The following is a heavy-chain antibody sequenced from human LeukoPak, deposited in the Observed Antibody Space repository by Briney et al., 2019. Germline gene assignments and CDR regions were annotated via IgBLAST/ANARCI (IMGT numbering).Heavy chain of an antibody. Sequence: PSETLSLTRTVSGGSISSYYWSWIRQPAGKGLEWIGRIYTSGSTNYNPSLKSRVTMSVDTSKNQFSLKLSSVTAADTAVYYCARDYAEGYYYYGMDVWGQGTTVTVSS. CDR3: ARDYAEGYYYYGMDV. V-gene: IGHV4-4*07. J-gene: IGHJ6*02. CDR1: GGSISSYY. D-gene: IGHD3-16*01. CDR2: IYTSGST.